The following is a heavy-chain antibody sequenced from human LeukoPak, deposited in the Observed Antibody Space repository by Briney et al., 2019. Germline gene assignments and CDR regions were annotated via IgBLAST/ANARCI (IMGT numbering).Heavy chain of an antibody. CDR2: IRIKGYGGTT. V-gene: IGHV3-49*04. Sequence: GGSLRLSCTASGFTFGDYAMNWVRQAPGKGLEWIGFIRIKGYGGTTEYAASVKGRFTISRDDSKSIAYLQMNSLEIEDTAVYYCTRDPRFGDWGQGTLVTVSS. CDR1: GFTFGDYA. J-gene: IGHJ4*02. D-gene: IGHD3-10*01. CDR3: TRDPRFGD.